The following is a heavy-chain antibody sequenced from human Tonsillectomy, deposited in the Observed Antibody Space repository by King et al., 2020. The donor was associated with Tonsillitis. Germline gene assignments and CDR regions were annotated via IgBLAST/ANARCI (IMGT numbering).Heavy chain of an antibody. V-gene: IGHV5-10-1*03. J-gene: IGHJ5*02. CDR3: ARTGDYGGGWFDP. CDR2: IDPSDSYS. CDR1: GYNFTSYW. Sequence: VQLVESGAEVKKPGESLRISCKGSGYNFTSYWINWVRQMPGKGLEWMGRIDPSDSYSNYSPSFQGHVTISADRSISTAYLQWSSLKASDTAMYYCARTGDYGGGWFDPWGQGTLVTVSS. D-gene: IGHD4-23*01.